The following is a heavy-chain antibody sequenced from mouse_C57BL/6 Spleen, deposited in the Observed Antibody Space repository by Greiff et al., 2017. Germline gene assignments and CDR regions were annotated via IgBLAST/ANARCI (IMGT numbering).Heavy chain of an antibody. V-gene: IGHV1-76*01. CDR2: IYPGSGNT. CDR1: GYTFTDYY. J-gene: IGHJ1*03. Sequence: QVQLQQSGAELVRPGASVKLSCKASGYTFTDYYINWVKQRPGQGLEWIARIYPGSGNTYYNEKFKGKATLTAEKSSSTAYMQLSSLTSEDSAVYFCARRGPRYWYFDVWGTGTTVTVSS. CDR3: ARRGPRYWYFDV.